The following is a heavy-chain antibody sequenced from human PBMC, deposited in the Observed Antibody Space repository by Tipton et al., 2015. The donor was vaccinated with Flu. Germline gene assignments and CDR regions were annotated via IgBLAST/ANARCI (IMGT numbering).Heavy chain of an antibody. CDR1: GASINNYY. V-gene: IGHV4-59*01. Sequence: TLSLTCTVSGASINNYYWSWIRQPPGKGLEWIGYIYYSGNTNYNPSLKSRVTMSLDASKSHSSLKLSSVTAADTAMYYCSSYYIRAFDIWGQGTMVTVSS. CDR2: IYYSGNT. CDR3: SSYYIRAFDI. J-gene: IGHJ3*02. D-gene: IGHD3-10*01.